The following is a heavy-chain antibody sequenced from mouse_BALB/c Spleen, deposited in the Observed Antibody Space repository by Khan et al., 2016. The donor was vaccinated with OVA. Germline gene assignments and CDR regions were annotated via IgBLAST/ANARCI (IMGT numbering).Heavy chain of an antibody. CDR1: GFIFTSYY. V-gene: IGHV1S56*01. CDR2: IYPGNLNT. CDR3: AREGYYGNYRAWFAY. D-gene: IGHD2-1*01. Sequence: VQLKESGPELVKPGASVRISCKASGFIFTSYYINWVKQRPGQGLEWIGWIYPGNLNTKYNEKFKDKATLTADKSSNTAYMQLSSLTSEDSAVYFCAREGYYGNYRAWFAYWGQGTLVAVSA. J-gene: IGHJ3*01.